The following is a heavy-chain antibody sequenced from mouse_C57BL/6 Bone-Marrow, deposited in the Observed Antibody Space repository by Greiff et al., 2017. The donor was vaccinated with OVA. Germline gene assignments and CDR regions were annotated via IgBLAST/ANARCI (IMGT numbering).Heavy chain of an antibody. J-gene: IGHJ4*01. Sequence: EVKLVESGGDLVKPGGSLKLSCAASGFTFSSYGMSWVRQTPDKRLEWVATISSGGSYTYYPDSVKGRFTISRDNAKNTLYLQMSSLKSEDTAMYYCARHGGVDYWGQGTSVTVSS. CDR3: ARHGGVDY. CDR2: ISSGGSYT. V-gene: IGHV5-6*01. CDR1: GFTFSSYG.